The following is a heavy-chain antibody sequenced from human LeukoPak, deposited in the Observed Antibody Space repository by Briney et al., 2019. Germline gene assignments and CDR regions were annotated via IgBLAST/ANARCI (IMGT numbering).Heavy chain of an antibody. Sequence: GGSLRLSCAASGFTFSSYSMNWVRQAPGKGLEWVSSISSSSSYIYYADSVKGRFTISRDNAKNSLYLQMNSLRAEDTAVYYCARAPYYDFWSGYYRDDPPGFDYWGQGTLVTVSS. V-gene: IGHV3-21*01. CDR2: ISSSSSYI. CDR3: ARAPYYDFWSGYYRDDPPGFDY. CDR1: GFTFSSYS. J-gene: IGHJ4*02. D-gene: IGHD3-3*01.